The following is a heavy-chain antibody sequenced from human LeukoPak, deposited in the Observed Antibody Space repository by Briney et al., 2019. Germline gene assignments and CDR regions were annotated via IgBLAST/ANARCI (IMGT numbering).Heavy chain of an antibody. J-gene: IGHJ4*02. Sequence: PGESLKISCEGSGYRFTRYWIGWVRQTPEKGLEWMGIIYPGDSDTRYSPSFQGQVTISADKSINTAYLQWSSLKASDTAMYYCARHQIVGATRSPFAYWGQGTLVTVSS. V-gene: IGHV5-51*01. CDR3: ARHQIVGATRSPFAY. CDR1: GYRFTRYW. CDR2: IYPGDSDT. D-gene: IGHD1-26*01.